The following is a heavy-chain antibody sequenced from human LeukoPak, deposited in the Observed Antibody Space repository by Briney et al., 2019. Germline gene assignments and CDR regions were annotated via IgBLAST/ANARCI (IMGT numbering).Heavy chain of an antibody. CDR1: DDSLTSGSHY. V-gene: IGHV4-61*02. J-gene: IGHJ6*02. CDR3: ARMRIIVVPAAKFRHFYYGMDV. CDR2: IFINGST. D-gene: IGHD2-2*01. Sequence: SQTLSLTCTVSDDSLTSGSHYWSWIRQPAGKGLEWIGRIFINGSTNYNPSLTSRVTISADTSKSQFSLKLTSVTAADAAVYYCARMRIIVVPAAKFRHFYYGMDVWGRGTTVTVSS.